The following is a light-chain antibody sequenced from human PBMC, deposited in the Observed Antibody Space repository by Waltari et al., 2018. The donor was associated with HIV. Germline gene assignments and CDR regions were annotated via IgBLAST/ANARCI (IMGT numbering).Light chain of an antibody. Sequence: EHVLTHSSATMSLSPAERATLSCRASQSVSSHLAWYQQKHGQAPRLLIYDASNRATGIPARFSGSGSGTYFTLTISSLEPEDFAVYYCQQRSNWPPITCGQVTRLEIK. CDR3: QQRSNWPPIT. V-gene: IGKV3-11*01. CDR1: QSVSSH. CDR2: DAS. J-gene: IGKJ5*01.